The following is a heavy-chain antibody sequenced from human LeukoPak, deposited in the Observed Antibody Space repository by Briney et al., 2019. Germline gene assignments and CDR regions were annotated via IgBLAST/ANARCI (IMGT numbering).Heavy chain of an antibody. D-gene: IGHD3-22*01. J-gene: IGHJ4*02. CDR3: AKDYYDSSGFYLIDY. CDR2: ISGSGGST. Sequence: PGGSLRLSCAASGFTFSSYAMSWVRQAPGKGLEWVSTISGSGGSTYYADSVKGRFTISRDNSKNTLYLHMNSLRAEDAALYYCAKDYYDSSGFYLIDYWGQGTLVTVSS. V-gene: IGHV3-23*01. CDR1: GFTFSSYA.